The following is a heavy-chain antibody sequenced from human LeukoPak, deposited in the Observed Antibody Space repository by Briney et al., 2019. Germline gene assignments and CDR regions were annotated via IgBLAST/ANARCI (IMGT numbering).Heavy chain of an antibody. D-gene: IGHD2/OR15-2a*01. CDR2: ISTLHDA. V-gene: IGHV3-13*01. Sequence: RGSLRLSCVPSGFTFNVYDMHWVRQAKGKGLEWVSAISTLHDAYYPDSVKGRFTISRENARHSLYLQMNSLTAGDTAVYYCVRGCTYCNWKTWFDPWGQGTLVTVSS. CDR1: GFTFNVYD. CDR3: VRGCTYCNWKTWFDP. J-gene: IGHJ5*02.